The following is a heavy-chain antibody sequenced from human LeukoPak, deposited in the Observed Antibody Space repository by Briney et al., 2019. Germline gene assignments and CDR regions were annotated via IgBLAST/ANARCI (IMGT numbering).Heavy chain of an antibody. CDR2: INPSGGNT. D-gene: IGHD2-2*03. CDR3: ARRAKGSWINDAFDI. V-gene: IGHV1-46*01. Sequence: ASVKVSCKASGYTFTSYYMHWERQAPGQGLEWMGIINPSGGNTNYAQKFQGRVTMTRDTSTSTLYMELSSLRSEDTAVYYCARRAKGSWINDAFDIWGQGTMVTVSS. CDR1: GYTFTSYY. J-gene: IGHJ3*02.